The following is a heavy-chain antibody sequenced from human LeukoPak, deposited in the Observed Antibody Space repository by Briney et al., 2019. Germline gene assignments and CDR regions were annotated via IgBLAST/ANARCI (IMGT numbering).Heavy chain of an antibody. J-gene: IGHJ4*02. CDR1: GGSISNYY. D-gene: IGHD2-21*02. V-gene: IGHV4-59*08. CDR3: ARQNFVVVTAIRIFDY. CDR2: FFYSGST. Sequence: SETLSLTCTVSGGSISNYYWTWIRQPPGKGLEWIGYFFYSGSTNYNPSLKSRVTISVDKSKNQFSLKLSSVTAADTAVYYCARQNFVVVTAIRIFDYWGQGTLVTVSS.